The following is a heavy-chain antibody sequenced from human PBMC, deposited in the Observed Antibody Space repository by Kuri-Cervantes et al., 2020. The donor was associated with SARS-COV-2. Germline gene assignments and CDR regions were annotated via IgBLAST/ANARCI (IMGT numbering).Heavy chain of an antibody. CDR2: INHSGST. V-gene: IGHV4-34*01. J-gene: IGHJ4*02. CDR3: ASLLGYSYGSFDY. D-gene: IGHD5-18*01. Sequence: SETLSLTCAVYGGSFSDYYWSWIRQPPGKGLEWIGEINHSGSTNYNPSLKSRVTISVDTSKNQFSLKLSSVTAADTAVYYCASLLGYSYGSFDYWGQGTLVTVSS. CDR1: GGSFSDYY.